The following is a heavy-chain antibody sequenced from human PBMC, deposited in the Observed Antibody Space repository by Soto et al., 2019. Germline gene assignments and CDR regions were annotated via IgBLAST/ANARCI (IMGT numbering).Heavy chain of an antibody. CDR3: ARYIVVVPAAKKGTDAFDI. Sequence: PSETLSLTCTVSGGSISSYYWSWIRQPPGKGLEWNGYIYYSGSTHYNPSLKSRVTISVDTSKNQFSLKLSSVTAADTAVYYCARYIVVVPAAKKGTDAFDIWGQGTMVTVSS. V-gene: IGHV4-59*01. CDR1: GGSISSYY. J-gene: IGHJ3*02. D-gene: IGHD2-2*01. CDR2: IYYSGST.